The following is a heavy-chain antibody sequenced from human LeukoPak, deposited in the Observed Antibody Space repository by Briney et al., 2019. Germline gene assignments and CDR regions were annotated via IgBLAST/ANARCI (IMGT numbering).Heavy chain of an antibody. CDR1: GFTFSSCS. Sequence: GGSLRLSCAASGFTFSSCSMNWVRQAPGKGLEWVSSISSSSSYIYYADSVKGRFTISRDNAKNSLYLQMNSLRAEDTAVYYCARVYYYDSSGYLGSGAFDIWGQGTMVTATS. CDR2: ISSSSSYI. V-gene: IGHV3-21*01. J-gene: IGHJ3*02. CDR3: ARVYYYDSSGYLGSGAFDI. D-gene: IGHD3-22*01.